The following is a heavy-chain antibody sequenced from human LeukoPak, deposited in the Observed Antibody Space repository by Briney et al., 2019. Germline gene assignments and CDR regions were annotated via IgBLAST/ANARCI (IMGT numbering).Heavy chain of an antibody. CDR1: GGSISSYY. V-gene: IGHV4-34*01. CDR3: ATANKRYFDWLLTSYAMDV. D-gene: IGHD3-9*01. CDR2: INHSGST. J-gene: IGHJ6*02. Sequence: PSETLSLTCTVSGGSISSYYWSWIRQPPGKGLEWIGEINHSGSTNYNPSLKSRVTISVDTSKNQFSLKLSSVTAADAAVYYCATANKRYFDWLLTSYAMDVWGQGTTVTVSS.